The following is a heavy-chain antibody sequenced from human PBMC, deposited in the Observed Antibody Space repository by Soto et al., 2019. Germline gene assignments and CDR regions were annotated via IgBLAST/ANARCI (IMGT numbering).Heavy chain of an antibody. V-gene: IGHV1-18*01. D-gene: IGHD2-2*01. J-gene: IGHJ4*02. CDR3: ARERQYEPLLY. CDR2: VSAYNRNT. Sequence: QVQLVQSGVEVKKPGASVKVSCQASGYTFTNYGITWLRQAPGQGLEWMGWVSAYNRNTHYAQRFQDRVTMTTDTTTRTAYMELRNLKSDDTAIYFCARERQYEPLLYWGQGTLVTVSS. CDR1: GYTFTNYG.